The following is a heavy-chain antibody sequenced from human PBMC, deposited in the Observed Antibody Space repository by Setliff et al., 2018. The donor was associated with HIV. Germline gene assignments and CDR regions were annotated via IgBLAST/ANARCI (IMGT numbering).Heavy chain of an antibody. CDR1: GGSFSDYY. Sequence: SETLSLTCAVYGGSFSDYYWSWIRQAPGKGLEWIGEIFHSGTAYYNPSLRRRVSISLNTSKNQFYLQLTSVTAADTGLYFCARREDNFWGCFDPWGQGTQVTVSS. J-gene: IGHJ5*02. D-gene: IGHD3-3*01. V-gene: IGHV4-34*12. CDR3: ARREDNFWGCFDP. CDR2: IFHSGTA.